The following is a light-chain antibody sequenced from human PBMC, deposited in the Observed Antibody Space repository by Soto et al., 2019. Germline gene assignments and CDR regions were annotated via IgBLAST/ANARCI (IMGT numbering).Light chain of an antibody. J-gene: IGKJ3*01. CDR3: QQRSNWPVT. CDR2: GAS. CDR1: QSISSNF. Sequence: EIVLTQSPGTLSLSPGEGATLSCRASQSISSNFLAWYQQKRGQAPRLLIHGASNRATGIPDRFSGSGSGTDFTLTISRLEPEDFAVYYCQQRSNWPVTFGPGTKVDI. V-gene: IGKV3D-20*02.